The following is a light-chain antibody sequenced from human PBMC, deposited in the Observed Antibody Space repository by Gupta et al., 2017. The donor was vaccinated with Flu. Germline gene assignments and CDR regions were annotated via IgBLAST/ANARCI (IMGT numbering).Light chain of an antibody. CDR1: QSINNW. J-gene: IGKJ4*01. Sequence: DCQITQSPSTLSPPVGDSVTITCRASQSINNWLAWYQQRPGKAPNLLIYTASNLERGVPSRFSGSESGTQFTLTISSLQPEDVATYYCQQHLNDPRTFGGGTKVEIK. CDR3: QQHLNDPRT. CDR2: TAS. V-gene: IGKV1-5*03.